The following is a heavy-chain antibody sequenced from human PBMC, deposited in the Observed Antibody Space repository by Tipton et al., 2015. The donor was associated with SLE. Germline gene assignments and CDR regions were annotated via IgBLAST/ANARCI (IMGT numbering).Heavy chain of an antibody. Sequence: TLSLTCTVSGDSINRYWSWIRQPPGKGLEWIGYIYDSGSTSYNPSLKSRVTISEDTSKQQFSLKLSSLTAADTAVYYCARGLSQDNWGQGTLVTVSS. J-gene: IGHJ4*02. V-gene: IGHV4-59*08. CDR2: IYDSGST. CDR3: ARGLSQDN. CDR1: GDSINRY.